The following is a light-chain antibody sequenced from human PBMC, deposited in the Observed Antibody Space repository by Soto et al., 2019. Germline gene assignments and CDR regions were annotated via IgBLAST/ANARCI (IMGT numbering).Light chain of an antibody. J-gene: IGLJ1*01. CDR1: SSDVGGYNY. Sequence: QSVLTQPASVSGSPGQSITISCTGTSSDVGGYNYVSWYQQHPGKAPKLMIYDVSNRPSGVSNRFSGSKSGNTASLTISGLQAEDEADDYCSSYTSSSTLPYVFGTGTKVTV. V-gene: IGLV2-14*01. CDR2: DVS. CDR3: SSYTSSSTLPYV.